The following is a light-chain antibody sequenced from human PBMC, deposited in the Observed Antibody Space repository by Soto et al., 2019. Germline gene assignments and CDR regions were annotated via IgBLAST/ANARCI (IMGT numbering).Light chain of an antibody. Sequence: EIVLTQSPVTLSLSPGERATLSCRASQSISSSLAWYQQKPGLAPTLLISDASNRASGVPDRSTGGGSGTDFSLTIRRLEPEDFALYYCQQYVGSPITFGQGTRLEIK. V-gene: IGKV3-20*01. J-gene: IGKJ5*01. CDR1: QSISSS. CDR3: QQYVGSPIT. CDR2: DAS.